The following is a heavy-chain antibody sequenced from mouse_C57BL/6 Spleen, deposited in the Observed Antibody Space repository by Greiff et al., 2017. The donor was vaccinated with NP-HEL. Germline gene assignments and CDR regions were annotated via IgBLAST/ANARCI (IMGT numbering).Heavy chain of an antibody. V-gene: IGHV1-69*01. CDR1: GYTFTSYW. Sequence: QVQLQQPGAELVMPGASVKLSCKASGYTFTSYWMHWVKQRPGQGLEWIGEIDPSASYTNYNQKFKGKSTLTVDKSSSTAYMQLSSLTSEDSAVYYCARGSFAYWGQGTLVTVSA. J-gene: IGHJ3*01. CDR3: ARGSFAY. CDR2: IDPSASYT.